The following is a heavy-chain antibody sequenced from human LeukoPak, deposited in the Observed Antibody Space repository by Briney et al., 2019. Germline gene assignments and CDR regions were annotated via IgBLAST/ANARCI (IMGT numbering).Heavy chain of an antibody. Sequence: GGSLRLSCAVSGFTFDDYAMHWVRPVPGKGLEWVSGINWNSDSIGYADSVKGRFTTSRDNAKNSLYLQMNSLRDEDTAFYYCAINGGGNSGYENFDNWGQGTLVTVSS. CDR1: GFTFDDYA. V-gene: IGHV3-9*01. D-gene: IGHD5-12*01. J-gene: IGHJ4*02. CDR2: INWNSDSI. CDR3: AINGGGNSGYENFDN.